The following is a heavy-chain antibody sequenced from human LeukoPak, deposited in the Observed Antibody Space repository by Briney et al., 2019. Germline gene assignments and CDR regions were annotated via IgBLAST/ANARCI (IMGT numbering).Heavy chain of an antibody. J-gene: IGHJ6*03. D-gene: IGHD3-3*01. CDR1: GGSSSSHY. V-gene: IGHV4-59*11. Sequence: SETLSLTCTVSGGSSSSHYWSWIRQPPGKGLEWIGQIYHSGTTNYNPSLKSRVTISVDTSKNQFSLKLTSVTAADTAVYYCARAYDDDYNYYMDVWGKGTTVTVSS. CDR2: IYHSGTT. CDR3: ARAYDDDYNYYMDV.